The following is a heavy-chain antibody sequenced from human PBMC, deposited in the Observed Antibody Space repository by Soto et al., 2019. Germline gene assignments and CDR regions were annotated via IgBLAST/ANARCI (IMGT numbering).Heavy chain of an antibody. V-gene: IGHV4-39*01. Sequence: SETLSLTCTVSGGSVSSGSYYWGWIRQPPGKGLEWIATIYYSGSTYYNPSLKSRVTIFVDTSKNQFSLKLSSVTAADMAVYYCARSVWSYGGWFDPWGQGTLVTVSS. J-gene: IGHJ5*02. CDR2: IYYSGST. D-gene: IGHD3-16*01. CDR1: GGSVSSGSYY. CDR3: ARSVWSYGGWFDP.